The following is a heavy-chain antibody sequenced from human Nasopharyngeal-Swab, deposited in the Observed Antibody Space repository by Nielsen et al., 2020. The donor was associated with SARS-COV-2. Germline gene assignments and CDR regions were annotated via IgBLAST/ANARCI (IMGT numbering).Heavy chain of an antibody. V-gene: IGHV4-34*01. CDR2: INHSGST. Sequence: WIRQPPGKGLEWIGEINHSGSTNYNPSLKSRVTISVDTSKNQFSLKLSSVTAADTAVYYCARGFPGAAAGTDYWGQGTLGTVSS. D-gene: IGHD6-13*01. J-gene: IGHJ4*02. CDR3: ARGFPGAAAGTDY.